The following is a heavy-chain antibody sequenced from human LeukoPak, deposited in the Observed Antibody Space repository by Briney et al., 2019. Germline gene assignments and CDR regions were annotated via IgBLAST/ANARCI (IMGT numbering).Heavy chain of an antibody. CDR1: GFTFSSYS. D-gene: IGHD6-19*01. CDR3: ARVSGIAVAGTVDY. V-gene: IGHV3-21*01. J-gene: IGHJ4*02. Sequence: GGSLRLSCAASGFTFSSYSMNWVRQAPGKGLEWVSSISSSSYIYYADSVKGRFTISRDNAKNSLYLQMNSLRAEDTAVYYCARVSGIAVAGTVDYWGQGTLVTVSS. CDR2: ISSSSYI.